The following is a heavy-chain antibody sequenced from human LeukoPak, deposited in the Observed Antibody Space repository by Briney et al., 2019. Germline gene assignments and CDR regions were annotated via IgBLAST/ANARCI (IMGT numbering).Heavy chain of an antibody. CDR3: ARVGGQRGYSGMGRYYYYYMDV. V-gene: IGHV4-59*01. CDR2: IYYSGGT. J-gene: IGHJ6*03. CDR1: GGSISSYY. D-gene: IGHD5-12*01. Sequence: SETLSLTCTVSGGSISSYYWSWIRQPPGKGLEWIGYIYYSGGTNYNPSLKSRVTISVDTSKNQFSLKLSSVTAADTAVYYCARVGGQRGYSGMGRYYYYYMDVWGKGTTVTVSS.